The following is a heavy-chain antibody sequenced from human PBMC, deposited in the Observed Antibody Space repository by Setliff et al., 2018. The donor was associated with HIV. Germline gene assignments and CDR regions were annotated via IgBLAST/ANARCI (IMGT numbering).Heavy chain of an antibody. CDR2: INRGGDYI. Sequence: GGSLRLSCVGSGFRFEDYGMTWVRQAPGKGLEWVCGINRGGDYINYIDSVKGRFTISRDNAKNSLYLQMSNLRVDDTALYYCAKDRVFQDIVPTRGSLDLWGKGTTVTVSS. J-gene: IGHJ6*04. CDR1: GFRFEDYG. V-gene: IGHV3-20*04. CDR3: AKDRVFQDIVPTRGSLDL. D-gene: IGHD5-12*01.